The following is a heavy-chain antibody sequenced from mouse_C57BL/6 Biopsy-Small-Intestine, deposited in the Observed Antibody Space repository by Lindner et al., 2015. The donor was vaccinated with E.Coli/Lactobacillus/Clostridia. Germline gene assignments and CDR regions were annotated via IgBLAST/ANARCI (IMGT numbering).Heavy chain of an antibody. Sequence: EVQLQESGGGLVQPKGSLKLSCAASRFSFNTYAMNWVRQAPGKGLEWVARIRSKSNNYATYYADSVKDRFTISRDDSESMLYLQMNNLQTEDTAVYYCVRRGSTTVGYAMDYWGQGTSVTVSS. CDR3: VRRGSTTVGYAMDY. CDR2: IRSKSNNYAT. D-gene: IGHD1-1*01. V-gene: IGHV10-1*01. CDR1: RFSFNTYA. J-gene: IGHJ4*01.